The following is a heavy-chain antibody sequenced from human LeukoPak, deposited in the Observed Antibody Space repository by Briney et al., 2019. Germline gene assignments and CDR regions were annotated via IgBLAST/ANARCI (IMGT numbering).Heavy chain of an antibody. CDR3: ARDSGTTVGYFDY. CDR1: GFTFSTYS. D-gene: IGHD4-23*01. J-gene: IGHJ4*02. CDR2: ISYSSSAI. V-gene: IGHV3-48*04. Sequence: PGGSLRLSCAASGFTFSTYSMNWVRQAPGKGLEWVSYISYSSSAIYYADSVKGRFTISRDNAQNSLSLQMNSLGADDTAVYYCARDSGTTVGYFDYWGQGTLVTVSS.